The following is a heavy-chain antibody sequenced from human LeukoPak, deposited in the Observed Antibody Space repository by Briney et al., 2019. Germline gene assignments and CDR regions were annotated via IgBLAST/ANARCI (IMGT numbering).Heavy chain of an antibody. CDR3: ASTPFYDYVWGSYRYRGLFDN. CDR1: GFTFSSYA. CDR2: ISSNGGST. J-gene: IGHJ4*02. V-gene: IGHV3-64D*06. D-gene: IGHD3-16*02. Sequence: PGGSLRLSCSASGFTFSSYAMHWVRQAPGKGLEYVSAISSNGGSTYYADSVKGRFTISRDNSKNTLYLQMSSLRAEDTAVYYCASTPFYDYVWGSYRYRGLFDNWGQGTLVSVSS.